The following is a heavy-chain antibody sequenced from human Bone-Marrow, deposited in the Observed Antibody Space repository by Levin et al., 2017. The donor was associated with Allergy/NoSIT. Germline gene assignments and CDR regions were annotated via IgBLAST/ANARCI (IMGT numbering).Heavy chain of an antibody. J-gene: IGHJ6*03. V-gene: IGHV4-34*01. Sequence: SQTLSLTCAVYGGSFRDVQWSWIRQSPGKGLEWIGEINHSGSTNYNPSLKSRVTLSLDTPKNQFSLNLSSVTAADTAVYYCARVSKNYYYYYMDVWGKGTTVTVSS. CDR3: ARVSKNYYYYYMDV. CDR1: GGSFRDVQ. CDR2: INHSGST.